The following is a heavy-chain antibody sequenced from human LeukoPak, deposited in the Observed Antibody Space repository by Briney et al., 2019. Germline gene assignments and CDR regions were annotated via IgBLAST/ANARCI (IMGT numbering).Heavy chain of an antibody. Sequence: GESLQISCKGSGYSFTNYWIGWVRQMPGKGLEWMGIIDPADSDTTYSPSFQGQVTISADKSINTAYVQWSSLKASDSAMYFCARRVGGIAAAFDYWGQGTLVTVSS. V-gene: IGHV5-51*01. J-gene: IGHJ4*02. CDR3: ARRVGGIAAAFDY. D-gene: IGHD6-13*01. CDR2: IDPADSDT. CDR1: GYSFTNYW.